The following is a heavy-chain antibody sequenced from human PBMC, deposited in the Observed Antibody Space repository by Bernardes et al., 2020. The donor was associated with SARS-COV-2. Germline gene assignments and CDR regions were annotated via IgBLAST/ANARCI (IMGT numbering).Heavy chain of an antibody. CDR3: ARGLWFGELLYLGGWFDP. Sequence: ETLSLTCTVSGCSISSYYWSWIRQPPGKGLEWIGYIYYSGSTNYNPSLKSRVTISVDTSKNQFSLKLSSVTAADTAVYYCARGLWFGELLYLGGWFDPWGQGTLVTVSS. V-gene: IGHV4-59*01. J-gene: IGHJ5*02. D-gene: IGHD3-10*01. CDR1: GCSISSYY. CDR2: IYYSGST.